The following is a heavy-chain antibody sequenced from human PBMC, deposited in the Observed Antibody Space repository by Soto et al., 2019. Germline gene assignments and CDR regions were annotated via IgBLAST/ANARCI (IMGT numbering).Heavy chain of an antibody. CDR2: ISLKSGST. CDR3: ARSSGSYFKRFDP. J-gene: IGHJ5*02. D-gene: IGHD3-10*01. V-gene: IGHV1-2*04. Sequence: ASVKVSCKASGDSFTGYYIHCVRQAPGQGLEWMGWISLKSGSTTFAEKFRRWATVTRDTSPSTACLELSSLTSNDTAAYYCARSSGSYFKRFDPWGQGTQVTVSS. CDR1: GDSFTGYY.